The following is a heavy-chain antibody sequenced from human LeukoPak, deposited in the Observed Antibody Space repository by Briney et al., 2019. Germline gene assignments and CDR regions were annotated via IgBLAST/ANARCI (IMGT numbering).Heavy chain of an antibody. CDR3: AKDSGKRTIPREIFDY. Sequence: GGTLRLSCAASGFSFSSHGMTWVRQAPGKGLEWVSTISTSGGSTYYADSVKGRFTLSRDNSKNTLYLHMNSLRAEDTAVYYCAKDSGKRTIPREIFDYWGQGTLVTVSS. D-gene: IGHD3-3*01. CDR1: GFSFSSHG. J-gene: IGHJ4*02. V-gene: IGHV3-23*01. CDR2: ISTSGGST.